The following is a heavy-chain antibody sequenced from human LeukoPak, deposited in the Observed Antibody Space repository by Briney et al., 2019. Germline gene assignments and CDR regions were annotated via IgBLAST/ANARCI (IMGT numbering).Heavy chain of an antibody. J-gene: IGHJ6*04. CDR3: AELGITMIGGV. V-gene: IGHV3-23*01. CDR1: GFTFRRYG. D-gene: IGHD3-10*02. CDR2: ISGSGGGST. Sequence: GGSLRLSCAASGFTFRRYGMSWVRQAPGKGLEWVSAISGSGGGSTYYADSVKGRFTISRDNSKNTLYLQMNSLRAEDTAVYYCAELGITMIGGVWGKGTTVTISS.